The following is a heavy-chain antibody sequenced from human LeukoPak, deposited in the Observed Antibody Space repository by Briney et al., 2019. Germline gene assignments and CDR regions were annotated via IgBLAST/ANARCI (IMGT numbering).Heavy chain of an antibody. V-gene: IGHV4-59*01. CDR1: GGSISSYY. J-gene: IGHJ4*02. CDR3: AGGYPYAQFVS. D-gene: IGHD3-22*01. Sequence: PSETLSLTCTVSGGSISSYYWSWLRQPPGKGLEWFGYIYYSESTDHNPSRKGQATISVDTSKTQFSLKLSSVTAADTAVYYCAGGYPYAQFVSWGPGTLVTVSS. CDR2: IYYSEST.